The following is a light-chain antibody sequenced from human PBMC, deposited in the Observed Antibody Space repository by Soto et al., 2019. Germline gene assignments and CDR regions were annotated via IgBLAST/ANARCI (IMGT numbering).Light chain of an antibody. V-gene: IGKV3-11*01. Sequence: EIVLTQSPATLSLSPGERATLSCRASQSVSSYLAWYQQKPGQAPRLLIYDASNRATGIPARFSGSGSGTDFTLTISSLEPEDFAVYYCQQRSTWPPTFGQGTEVDIK. CDR2: DAS. J-gene: IGKJ1*01. CDR1: QSVSSY. CDR3: QQRSTWPPT.